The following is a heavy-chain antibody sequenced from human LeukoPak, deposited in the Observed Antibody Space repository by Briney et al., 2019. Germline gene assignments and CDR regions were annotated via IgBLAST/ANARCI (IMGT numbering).Heavy chain of an antibody. V-gene: IGHV4-4*02. CDR2: IYHSGST. CDR3: ARSITMVRGGWGY. D-gene: IGHD3-10*01. Sequence: SETLSLTCAVSGGSISSSNWWSWVRQPPGKGLEWIGEIYHSGSTNYNPSLKSRVTISVDKSKIQFSLKLSSVTAADTAVYYCARSITMVRGGWGYWGQGTLVTVSS. J-gene: IGHJ4*02. CDR1: GGSISSSNW.